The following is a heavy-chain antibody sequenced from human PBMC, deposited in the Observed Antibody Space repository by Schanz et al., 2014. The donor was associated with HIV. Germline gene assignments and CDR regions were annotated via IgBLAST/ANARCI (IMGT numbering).Heavy chain of an antibody. CDR2: INPNSGDT. Sequence: QVQLVQSGAEVKKPGASVRVSCEASGYTFTTYDINWVRQAPGQGLEWMGWINPNSGDTDYAQKFQGRVTMTRDTSISTAYMELSRLRSDDTAVYYCAREGTAARQFYYYGMDVWGQGTTVTVSS. J-gene: IGHJ6*02. D-gene: IGHD6-6*01. CDR1: GYTFTTYD. V-gene: IGHV1-2*02. CDR3: AREGTAARQFYYYGMDV.